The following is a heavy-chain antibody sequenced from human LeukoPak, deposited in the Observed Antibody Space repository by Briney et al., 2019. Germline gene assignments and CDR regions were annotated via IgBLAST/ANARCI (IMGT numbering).Heavy chain of an antibody. V-gene: IGHV3-74*01. CDR2: INSDGSSR. CDR3: ARGAFGGVIVPFDY. Sequence: GGSLRLSCAASGFTFSSYWMPWVRQAPGKGLVWVSRINSDGSSRSNADSVKGRFTISRDNAKNTLYLQMNSLRAEDTAVYYCARGAFGGVIVPFDYWGQGTLVTVSS. J-gene: IGHJ4*02. CDR1: GFTFSSYW. D-gene: IGHD3-16*02.